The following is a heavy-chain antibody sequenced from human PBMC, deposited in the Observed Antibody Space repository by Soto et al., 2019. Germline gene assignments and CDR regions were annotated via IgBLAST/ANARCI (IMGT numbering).Heavy chain of an antibody. D-gene: IGHD6-6*01. J-gene: IGHJ5*01. CDR2: VSTNNGFT. Sequence: QVSLVQSGGELRRPGASVNVACRTSGYTFTNFDLSWVRQAPGQGLEWIGFVSTNNGFTHFAQKFQGRESVKTDTSTSTVYLDLRSLSSDDTAVYYCARGGAARHLDSWGQGPPVTVSS. CDR1: GYTFTNFD. V-gene: IGHV1-18*01. CDR3: ARGGAARHLDS.